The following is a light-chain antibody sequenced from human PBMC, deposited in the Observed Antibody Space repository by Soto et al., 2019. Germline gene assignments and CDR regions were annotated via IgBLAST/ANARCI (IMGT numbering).Light chain of an antibody. Sequence: EIMMTQSPSTLSVSPGERAPLSCRASQSVSSNLAWYQQKPGQAPRLLIYGASTRATGIPARFSGSGSGTEFTLTISSLQSEDFAVYYCQQYNNWPWTFGQGTKVDI. CDR2: GAS. J-gene: IGKJ1*01. CDR3: QQYNNWPWT. CDR1: QSVSSN. V-gene: IGKV3-15*01.